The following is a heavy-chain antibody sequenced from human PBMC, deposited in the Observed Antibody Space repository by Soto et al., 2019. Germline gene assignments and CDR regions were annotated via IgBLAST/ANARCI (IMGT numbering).Heavy chain of an antibody. D-gene: IGHD6-13*01. V-gene: IGHV3-48*02. J-gene: IGHJ5*02. CDR2: ISSSSSTI. Sequence: PGGSLRLSCAAPGFTFSSYSMNWVRQAPGKGLEWVSYISSSSSTIYYADSVKGRFTISRDNAKNSLYLQMNSLRDEDTAVYYCARERVGIAGNWFDPWGQGTLVTVSS. CDR3: ARERVGIAGNWFDP. CDR1: GFTFSSYS.